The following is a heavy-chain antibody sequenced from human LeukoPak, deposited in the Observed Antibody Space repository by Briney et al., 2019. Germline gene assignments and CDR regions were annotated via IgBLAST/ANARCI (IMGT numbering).Heavy chain of an antibody. V-gene: IGHV4-30-2*03. CDR3: ARLGAGPTYYDFWSGYSSFYFDY. J-gene: IGHJ4*02. D-gene: IGHD3-3*01. Sequence: SQTLSLTCTVSGGSISSGDYYWSWIRQPPGKGLEWIGGIHYSGNTYYNPSLKSRVTISVDTSKNQFSLKLSSVTAADTAVYYCARLGAGPTYYDFWSGYSSFYFDYWGQGTLVTVSS. CDR1: GGSISSGDYY. CDR2: IHYSGNT.